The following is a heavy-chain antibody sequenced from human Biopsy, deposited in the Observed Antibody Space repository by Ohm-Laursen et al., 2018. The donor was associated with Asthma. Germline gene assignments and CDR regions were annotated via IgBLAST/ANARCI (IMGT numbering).Heavy chain of an antibody. CDR1: GFTVSTNG. CDR3: ARGDSSNWSHYYFDY. Sequence: LRLSCSASGFTVSTNGMSWVRQPPGKGLEWVSVIYSGGGTSHTADSVRGRFTISRDYSKNTLYLQMHSLRAEDTAVYYCARGDSSNWSHYYFDYWGQGTLVTVSS. V-gene: IGHV3-53*01. J-gene: IGHJ4*02. CDR2: IYSGGGT. D-gene: IGHD3-22*01.